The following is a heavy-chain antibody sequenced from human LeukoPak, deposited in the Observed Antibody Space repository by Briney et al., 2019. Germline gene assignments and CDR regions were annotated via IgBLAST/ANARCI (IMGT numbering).Heavy chain of an antibody. CDR1: GYSFTTYL. Sequence: GESLKISCKCSGYSFTTYLIAWVRQIPGKVLEWMGIIYPGDSDTRYSPSFQGQVTISADRSISTPFLQWRSVNASDTAMYDCSRHQGAYRCYFGMDVWGKGTTVTVSS. CDR3: SRHQGAYRCYFGMDV. D-gene: IGHD3-16*01. CDR2: IYPGDSDT. V-gene: IGHV5-51*01. J-gene: IGHJ6*04.